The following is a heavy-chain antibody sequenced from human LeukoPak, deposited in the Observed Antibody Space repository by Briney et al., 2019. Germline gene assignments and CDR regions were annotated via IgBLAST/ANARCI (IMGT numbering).Heavy chain of an antibody. CDR1: GFTFSSYG. J-gene: IGHJ6*03. D-gene: IGHD1-26*01. CDR3: ARGMSGSYYSYYYYYMDV. V-gene: IGHV3-23*01. Sequence: GGSLRLSCAASGFTFSSYGMSWVRQAPGKGLEWVSAISGSGGSTYYADSVKGRFTISRDNAKNSLYLQMNSLRAEDTAVYYCARGMSGSYYSYYYYYMDVWGKGTTVTVSS. CDR2: ISGSGGST.